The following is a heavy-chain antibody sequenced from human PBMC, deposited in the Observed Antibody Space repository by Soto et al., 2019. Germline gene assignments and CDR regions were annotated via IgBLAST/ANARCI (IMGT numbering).Heavy chain of an antibody. D-gene: IGHD2-2*01. V-gene: IGHV1-2*04. CDR2: INPRNGDT. CDR3: ARVTIRTCSRVFDI. J-gene: IGHJ3*02. Sequence: APGQGLEWMGWINPRNGDTEYSRKFQGSVTMTRDTSISTVYMELSGLTSDDTAVYYRARVTIRTCSRVFDIWRKGSMVP.